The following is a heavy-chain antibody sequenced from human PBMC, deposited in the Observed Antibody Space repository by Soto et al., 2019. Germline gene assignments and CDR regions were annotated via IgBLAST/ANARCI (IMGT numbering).Heavy chain of an antibody. V-gene: IGHV4-59*12. J-gene: IGHJ4*02. D-gene: IGHD3-3*01. CDR3: ARGDFVRDY. CDR2: IYYSGST. Sequence: SETLSLTCTVSGGSISSYYWSWIRQPPGKGLEWIGYIYYSGSTNYNPSLKSRVTISVDTSKNQFSLKLSSVTAADTAVYYCARGDFVRDYWGQGTLVTVSS. CDR1: GGSISSYY.